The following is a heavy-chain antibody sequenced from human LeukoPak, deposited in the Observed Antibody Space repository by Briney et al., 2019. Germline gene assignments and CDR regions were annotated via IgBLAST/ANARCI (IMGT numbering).Heavy chain of an antibody. CDR2: INPSGGST. CDR3: AGSTVGAESFMYV. Sequence: ASVKVSCKAFGYTFTSYYMHWVRQAPGQGLEWMGIINPSGGSTSYAQKFQGRVTMTRDTSTSTVYMELSSLRSEDTAVYYCAGSTVGAESFMYVWGQGTTVTVSS. D-gene: IGHD1-26*01. J-gene: IGHJ6*02. V-gene: IGHV1-46*01. CDR1: GYTFTSYY.